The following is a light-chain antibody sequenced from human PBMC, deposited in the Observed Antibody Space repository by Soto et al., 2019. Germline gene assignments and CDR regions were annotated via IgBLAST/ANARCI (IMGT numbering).Light chain of an antibody. CDR3: QQRSNSPPGST. CDR1: QSVSSY. V-gene: IGKV3-11*01. J-gene: IGKJ3*01. Sequence: EIVLTQSPATLSLSPGERATLSCRASQSVSSYLAWYQQKPGQAPRLLIYDASNRATGIPARFSGSGSGTDFTLTISSLEPADFAVYYCQQRSNSPPGSTFGPGTKVDTK. CDR2: DAS.